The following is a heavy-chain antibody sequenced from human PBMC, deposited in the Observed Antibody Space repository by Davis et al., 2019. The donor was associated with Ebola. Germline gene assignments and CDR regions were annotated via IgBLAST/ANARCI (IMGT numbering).Heavy chain of an antibody. CDR2: ISYDGSNK. Sequence: GGSLRLSCAASGFTFSSYGMHWVRQAPGKGLEWVAVISYDGSNKYYADSVKGRFTISRDNSKNTLYLQMNSLRAEDTAVYYCAKGSVTIFGVAPDYYGMGVWGKGTTVTVSS. D-gene: IGHD3-3*01. CDR1: GFTFSSYG. J-gene: IGHJ6*04. V-gene: IGHV3-30*18. CDR3: AKGSVTIFGVAPDYYGMGV.